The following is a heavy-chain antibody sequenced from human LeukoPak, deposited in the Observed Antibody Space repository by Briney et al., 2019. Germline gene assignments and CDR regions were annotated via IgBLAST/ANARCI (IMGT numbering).Heavy chain of an antibody. J-gene: IGHJ5*02. D-gene: IGHD3-3*01. CDR2: INHSGST. Sequence: PSETLSLTCTVSGYSISSDYYWGWIRQPPGKGLEWIGEINHSGSTNYNPSLKSRVTISVDTSKNQFSLKLSSVTAADTAVYYCARVRGAYDFWSGSNGNWFDPWGQGTLVTVSS. V-gene: IGHV4-38-2*02. CDR1: GYSISSDYY. CDR3: ARVRGAYDFWSGSNGNWFDP.